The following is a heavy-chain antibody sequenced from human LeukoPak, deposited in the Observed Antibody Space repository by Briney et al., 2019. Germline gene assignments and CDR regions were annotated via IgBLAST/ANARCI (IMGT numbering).Heavy chain of an antibody. V-gene: IGHV1-24*01. Sequence: ASVKVSCKVSGYTLTELSMHWVRQAPGKWLEWMGGFNPEDGETIYAQKFQGRVTMTEDTSADTAYMELSSLRSEDTAVYYCATWVGTTLIFDYWGQGTLVAVSS. J-gene: IGHJ4*02. CDR1: GYTLTELS. D-gene: IGHD2-21*02. CDR3: ATWVGTTLIFDY. CDR2: FNPEDGET.